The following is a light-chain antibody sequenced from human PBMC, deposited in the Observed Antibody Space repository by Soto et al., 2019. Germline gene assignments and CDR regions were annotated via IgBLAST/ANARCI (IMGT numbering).Light chain of an antibody. CDR1: QSVGTF. CDR2: GAS. Sequence: EIVLTQSPATLSLSPGERATLSCRASQSVGTFFAWYQQKAGQAPRLLIYGASNRATGIPARFSGSGSGTEFTLAISSLQSEDFAVYYCQHYNSWPLTFGGGTKVDI. CDR3: QHYNSWPLT. V-gene: IGKV3-15*01. J-gene: IGKJ4*01.